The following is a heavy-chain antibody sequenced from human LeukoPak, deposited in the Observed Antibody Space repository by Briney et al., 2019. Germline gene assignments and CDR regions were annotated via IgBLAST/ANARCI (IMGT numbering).Heavy chain of an antibody. D-gene: IGHD2-2*01. Sequence: PGGSLRLSRAASGFTFSSYAMSWVRQAPGKGLEWVSAISGSGGSTYYADSVKGRFTISRDSSKNTLYLQMNSLRAEDTAVYYCAKDRSYCSSTSCYSVPSAFDIWGQGTMVTVSS. CDR3: AKDRSYCSSTSCYSVPSAFDI. V-gene: IGHV3-23*01. CDR2: ISGSGGST. CDR1: GFTFSSYA. J-gene: IGHJ3*02.